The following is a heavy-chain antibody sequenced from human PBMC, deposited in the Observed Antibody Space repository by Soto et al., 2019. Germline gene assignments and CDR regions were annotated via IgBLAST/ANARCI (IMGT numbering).Heavy chain of an antibody. CDR2: IYYSGST. D-gene: IGHD3-10*01. J-gene: IGHJ3*02. CDR1: GGSISSSSYY. V-gene: IGHV4-39*01. Sequence: QLQLQESGPGLVKPSETLSLTCTVSGGSISSSSYYWGWIRQPPGKGLEWIGSIYYSGSTYYNPSLKSRVTISVDTSKNQFSLKLSSVTAADTAVYYCARHFLLWFGELSHRPLRAFDIWGQGTMVTVSS. CDR3: ARHFLLWFGELSHRPLRAFDI.